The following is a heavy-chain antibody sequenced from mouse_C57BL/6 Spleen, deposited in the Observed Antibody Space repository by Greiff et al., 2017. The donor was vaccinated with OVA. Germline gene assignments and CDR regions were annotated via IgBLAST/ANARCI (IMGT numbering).Heavy chain of an antibody. Sequence: EVNVVESGEGLVKPGGSLKLSCAASGFTFSSYAMSWVRQTPEKRLEWVAYISSGGDYIYYADTVKGRFTISRDNARNTLYLQMSSLKSEDTAMYYCTREPAHPLYAMDYWGQGTSVTVSS. CDR3: TREPAHPLYAMDY. V-gene: IGHV5-9-1*02. CDR2: ISSGGDYI. CDR1: GFTFSSYA. J-gene: IGHJ4*01.